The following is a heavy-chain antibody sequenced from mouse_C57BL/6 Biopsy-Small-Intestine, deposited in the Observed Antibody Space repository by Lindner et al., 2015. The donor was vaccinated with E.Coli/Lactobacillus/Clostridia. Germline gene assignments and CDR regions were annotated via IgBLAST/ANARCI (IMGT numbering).Heavy chain of an antibody. V-gene: IGHV14-3*01. J-gene: IGHJ4*01. CDR2: IDPANGNT. Sequence: VQLQESGAEVVRPGAPVKLSCTASGLNIKDDYIHWVKQRPEQGLEWIGRIDPANGNTKYAPKFQDKATMTADTSSNTAYLQLISLTSEDTAVYYCGSDDSYAMDYWGQGTSVTVSS. D-gene: IGHD2-4*01. CDR3: GSDDSYAMDY. CDR1: GLNIKDDY.